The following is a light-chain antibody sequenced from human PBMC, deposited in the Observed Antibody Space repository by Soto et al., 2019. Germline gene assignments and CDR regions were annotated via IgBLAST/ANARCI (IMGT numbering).Light chain of an antibody. CDR1: QSISNW. V-gene: IGKV1-5*01. J-gene: IGKJ2*01. CDR3: QQYNGN. Sequence: DIQMTQSPSTLSASIGDRVTITCRASQSISNWLAWYQHKPGRAPKLLIFGASILQGGVPSRFSGSGSGTEFTLTISSLQPDDFATYYCQQYNGNFGQGTKVDIK. CDR2: GAS.